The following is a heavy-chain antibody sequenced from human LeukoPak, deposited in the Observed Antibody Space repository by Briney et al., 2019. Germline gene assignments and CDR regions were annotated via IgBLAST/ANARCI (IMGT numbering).Heavy chain of an antibody. CDR3: AKDNGYSSAWPEYFHH. D-gene: IGHD6-19*01. Sequence: PGGSLRLSCVASGFTFSTYGMHWVRQAPGTGLEWVAFIRYDGSNKYYGDSVEGRFTISRDNSKNTLYMQMNSLRPEDNAVYYCAKDNGYSSAWPEYFHHWGQGTLVTVSS. CDR2: IRYDGSNK. J-gene: IGHJ1*01. CDR1: GFTFSTYG. V-gene: IGHV3-30*02.